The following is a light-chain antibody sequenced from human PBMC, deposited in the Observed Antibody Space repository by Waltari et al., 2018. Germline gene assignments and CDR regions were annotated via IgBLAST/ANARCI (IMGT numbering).Light chain of an antibody. CDR2: ATT. CDR1: NNL. J-gene: IGLJ3*02. CDR3: CSYEPFNRV. V-gene: IGLV2-23*01. Sequence: QSALTQPASVSGSPGQSITISCSGTNNLVSWYQQFPGKVPKLVIYATTERPSGVSNRFSCSKAGDTAALTISGLQPGDEADYYCCSYEPFNRVCGGGTKLTVL.